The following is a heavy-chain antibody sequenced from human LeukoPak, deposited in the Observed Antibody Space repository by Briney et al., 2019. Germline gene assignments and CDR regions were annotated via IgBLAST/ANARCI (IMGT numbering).Heavy chain of an antibody. CDR3: ARSGDFWSGLDIDY. J-gene: IGHJ4*02. D-gene: IGHD3-3*01. Sequence: GGSLRLSCAASGFTFSDYYMSWIRQAPGKGLEWVANIKQDGSEKYYVDSVKGRFTISRDNAKNSLYLQMNSLRAEDTAVYYCARSGDFWSGLDIDYWGQGTLVTVSS. CDR1: GFTFSDYY. V-gene: IGHV3-7*01. CDR2: IKQDGSEK.